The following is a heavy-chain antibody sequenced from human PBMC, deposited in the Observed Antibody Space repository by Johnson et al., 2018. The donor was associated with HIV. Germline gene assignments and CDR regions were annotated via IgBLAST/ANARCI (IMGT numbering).Heavy chain of an antibody. D-gene: IGHD3-10*01. Sequence: VHLVESGVGLVQPGGSLRLSWVGSGFSFSDHFMDWVRQAPGKGLEWVGRIRNKPSSYITEYAASVKGRFTVSRDDSKNSVYLQMSSLKTEDTAVYYCTRDRDGVGVAWGQGTMVTVSS. V-gene: IGHV3-72*01. J-gene: IGHJ3*01. CDR3: TRDRDGVGVA. CDR2: IRNKPSSYIT. CDR1: GFSFSDHF.